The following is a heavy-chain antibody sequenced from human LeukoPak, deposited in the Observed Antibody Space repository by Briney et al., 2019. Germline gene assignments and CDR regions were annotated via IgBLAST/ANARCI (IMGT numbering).Heavy chain of an antibody. J-gene: IGHJ4*02. Sequence: PSETLSLTCAVYGGSFSGYYWSWIRQPPGKWLDWIGEINHSGSTNYNPSLKSRVTISVDTSKNQFSLKLSSVTVADTAVYYCARGQWLDNYWGQGTLVTVSS. CDR1: GGSFSGYY. V-gene: IGHV4-34*01. CDR3: ARGQWLDNY. D-gene: IGHD6-19*01. CDR2: INHSGST.